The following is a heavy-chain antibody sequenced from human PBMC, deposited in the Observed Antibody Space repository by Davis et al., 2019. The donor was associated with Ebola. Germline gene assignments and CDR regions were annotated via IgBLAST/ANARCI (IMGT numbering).Heavy chain of an antibody. CDR1: GFTFSSYG. Sequence: PGGSLRLSCAASGFTFSSYGMHWVRQAPGKGLEWVAVISYDGSNKYYADSVKGRFTISRDNSKNTLYLQMNSLRAEDTAVYYCAKDRDWSLLRGYFDYWGQGTLVTVSS. D-gene: IGHD4-17*01. CDR3: AKDRDWSLLRGYFDY. V-gene: IGHV3-30*18. J-gene: IGHJ4*02. CDR2: ISYDGSNK.